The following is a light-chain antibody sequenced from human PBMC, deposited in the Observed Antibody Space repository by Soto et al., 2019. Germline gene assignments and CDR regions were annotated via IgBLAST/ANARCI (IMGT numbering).Light chain of an antibody. CDR3: QQYGSSPPFT. CDR1: QSVSSSY. Sequence: EIVLTQSPGTLSLSPGERATLSCRASQSVSSSYLAWYQQKSGQAPRLLIYGASSRATGIPDRFSGSGSGTDFTLTISRLEPEEFAVYYCQQYGSSPPFTFGPGTKVDIK. V-gene: IGKV3-20*01. J-gene: IGKJ3*01. CDR2: GAS.